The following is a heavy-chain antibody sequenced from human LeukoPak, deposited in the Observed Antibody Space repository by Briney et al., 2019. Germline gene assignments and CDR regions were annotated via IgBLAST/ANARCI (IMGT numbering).Heavy chain of an antibody. Sequence: NPSETLSLTCAVSGGSISSSNWWSWVRQPPGKGLEWIGEIYHSGSTNYNPSLKSRVTISVDKSKNQFSLKLSSVTAADTAVYYCARTLSVDFWSGHGIDYWGQGTLVTVSS. CDR1: GGSISSSNW. J-gene: IGHJ4*02. D-gene: IGHD3-3*01. V-gene: IGHV4-4*02. CDR3: ARTLSVDFWSGHGIDY. CDR2: IYHSGST.